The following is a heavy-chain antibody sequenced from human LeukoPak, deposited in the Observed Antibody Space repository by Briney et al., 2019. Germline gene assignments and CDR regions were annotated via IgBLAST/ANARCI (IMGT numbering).Heavy chain of an antibody. CDR2: VNHSGST. V-gene: IGHV4-34*01. CDR3: ARGRELWPNYYYYGMDV. D-gene: IGHD5-18*01. J-gene: IGHJ6*02. Sequence: SETLSLTCAVYGGSLSGHYWSWIRQPPGKGLEWIGEVNHSGSTNYNPSLKSRVTISVDTSKNQFSLKLNSVTAADTAVYYCARGRELWPNYYYYGMDVWGQGTPVTVSS. CDR1: GGSLSGHY.